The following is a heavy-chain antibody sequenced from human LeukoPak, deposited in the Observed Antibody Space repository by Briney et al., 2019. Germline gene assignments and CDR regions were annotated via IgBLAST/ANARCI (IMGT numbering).Heavy chain of an antibody. D-gene: IGHD2-21*01. V-gene: IGHV3-23*01. CDR1: GFTFSSYA. Sequence: GGSLRLSCAASGFTFSSYAMSWVRQAPGKGLVWVSAISGSGGRTYYADSVKGRFTISRDNSRNTLYLQMNSLRAEDTAVYYCAKPHRGDLYCGGDCYAFDYWGQGTLVTVSS. CDR3: AKPHRGDLYCGGDCYAFDY. J-gene: IGHJ4*02. CDR2: ISGSGGRT.